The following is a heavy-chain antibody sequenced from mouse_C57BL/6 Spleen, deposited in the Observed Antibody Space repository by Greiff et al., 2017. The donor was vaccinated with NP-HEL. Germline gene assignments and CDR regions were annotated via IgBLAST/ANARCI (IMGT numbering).Heavy chain of an antibody. CDR1: GFNIKDDY. V-gene: IGHV14-4*01. D-gene: IGHD3-2*02. CDR3: TRETAQACFDY. Sequence: EVQLQQSGAELVRPGASVKLSCTASGFNIKDDYMHWVKQRPEQGLEWIGWIDPENGDTEYASKFQGKATITAVTSSNTAYLQLSSLTSEDTAVYYCTRETAQACFDYWGQGTTLTVSS. J-gene: IGHJ2*01. CDR2: IDPENGDT.